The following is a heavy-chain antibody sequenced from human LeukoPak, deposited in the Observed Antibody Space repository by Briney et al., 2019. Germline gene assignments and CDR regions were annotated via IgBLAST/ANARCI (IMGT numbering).Heavy chain of an antibody. CDR1: GFTFSSYS. J-gene: IGHJ6*03. Sequence: GGSLRLSCEASGFTFSSYSMSWVRQAPGKGLEWVSYISNSGSTIYYADSVKGRFTISRDIAKSSLYLQMNSLRAEDTAVYYCAREGQRGGVILWGHYYMDAWGKGTTVIVSS. V-gene: IGHV3-48*01. D-gene: IGHD3-16*01. CDR3: AREGQRGGVILWGHYYMDA. CDR2: ISNSGSTI.